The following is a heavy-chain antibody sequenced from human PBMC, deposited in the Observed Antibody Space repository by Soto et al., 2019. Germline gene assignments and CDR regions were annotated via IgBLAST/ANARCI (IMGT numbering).Heavy chain of an antibody. V-gene: IGHV3-30*18. CDR1: GFTFSSYG. D-gene: IGHD3-22*01. CDR3: AKEGPHSSGYYY. J-gene: IGHJ4*02. Sequence: SCAASGFTFSSYGMHWVRQAPGKGLEWVAVISYDGSNKYYADSVKGRFTISRDNSKNTLYLQMNSLRAEDTAVYYCAKEGPHSSGYYYWGQGTLVTVSS. CDR2: ISYDGSNK.